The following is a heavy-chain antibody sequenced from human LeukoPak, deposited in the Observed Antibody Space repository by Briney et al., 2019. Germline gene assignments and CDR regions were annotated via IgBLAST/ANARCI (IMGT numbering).Heavy chain of an antibody. CDR2: INHSGST. V-gene: IGHV4-34*01. Sequence: SETLSLTCAVYGGSFSGYYWSWIRQPPGKGLEWIGEINHSGSTNYNPSLKSRVTISVDTSKNQFSLKLSSVTAADTAVYYCARTPYYYYYMDVWGKGTTVTVSS. CDR3: ARTPYYYYYMDV. J-gene: IGHJ6*03. CDR1: GGSFSGYY.